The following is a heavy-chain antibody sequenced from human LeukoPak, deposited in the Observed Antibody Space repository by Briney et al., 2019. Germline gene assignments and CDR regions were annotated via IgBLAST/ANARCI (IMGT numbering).Heavy chain of an antibody. V-gene: IGHV4-59*11. CDR3: ARLINNDNSGDADTFDM. D-gene: IGHD3-22*01. J-gene: IGHJ3*02. CDR2: IDYSGST. Sequence: SETLSLTCTVSGGSMRSHYWSWIRQTPGKGLEWIGYIDYSGSTRYNPSLQSRVSISVDTSKNQFSLKLTPVTATDTAVYYCARLINNDNSGDADTFDMWGQGTVVTVFS. CDR1: GGSMRSHY.